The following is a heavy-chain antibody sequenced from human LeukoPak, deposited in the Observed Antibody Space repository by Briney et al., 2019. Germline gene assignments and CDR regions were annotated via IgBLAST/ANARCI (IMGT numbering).Heavy chain of an antibody. V-gene: IGHV3-23*01. J-gene: IGHJ4*02. CDR2: VSGSGGDT. D-gene: IGHD3-22*01. CDR3: AQIYYYDSSGYETGDY. Sequence: GGSLRLSCAASGFPFSSYAMSWVRQGPGKGLEWVSAVSGSGGDTYYADSVKGRFTISRDNSKNALYLQMNSLRAEDTAVYYCAQIYYYDSSGYETGDYWGQETLVTVSS. CDR1: GFPFSSYA.